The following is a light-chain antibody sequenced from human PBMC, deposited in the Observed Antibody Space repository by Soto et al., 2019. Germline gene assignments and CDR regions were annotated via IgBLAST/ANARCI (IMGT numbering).Light chain of an antibody. V-gene: IGLV1-51*01. Sequence: VLTQPPSVSAAPGQKVTISCSGSSSNIGNNYVSWYQHLPGTAPKLLIYDTNQRPSGIPDRFSGSKSGTSATLGITGLQTGDEADYYCGTWDGSLGTGVVFGGGTKLTVL. CDR2: DTN. CDR1: SSNIGNNY. J-gene: IGLJ2*01. CDR3: GTWDGSLGTGVV.